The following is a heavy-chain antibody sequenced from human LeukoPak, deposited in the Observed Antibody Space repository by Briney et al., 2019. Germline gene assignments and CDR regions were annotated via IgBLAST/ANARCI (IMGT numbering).Heavy chain of an antibody. Sequence: GGSLRLSCAASGFTFSRDSMNWVRQAPGKGLEWVSSISSSSSYIYYADSVKGRFTISRDNAKNSLYLQMNSLRAEDTAVYYCARDTTLNWFDPWGQGTLVTVSS. CDR3: ARDTTLNWFDP. CDR2: ISSSSSYI. CDR1: GFTFSRDS. J-gene: IGHJ5*02. V-gene: IGHV3-21*01. D-gene: IGHD1-26*01.